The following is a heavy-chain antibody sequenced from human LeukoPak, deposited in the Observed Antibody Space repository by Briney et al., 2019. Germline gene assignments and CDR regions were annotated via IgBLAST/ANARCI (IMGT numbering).Heavy chain of an antibody. CDR2: ISWNSGSI. V-gene: IGHV3-9*03. Sequence: GGSLRLSCAASGFTFDDYAMHWARQAPGKGLEWVSGISWNSGSIGYADSVKGRFTISRDNAKNSLYLQMNSLRAEDMALYYCAKDIADSGYDSGGFDYWGQGTLVTVSS. CDR3: AKDIADSGYDSGGFDY. CDR1: GFTFDDYA. J-gene: IGHJ4*02. D-gene: IGHD5-12*01.